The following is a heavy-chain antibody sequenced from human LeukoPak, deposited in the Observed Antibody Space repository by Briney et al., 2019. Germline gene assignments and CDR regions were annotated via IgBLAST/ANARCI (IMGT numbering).Heavy chain of an antibody. D-gene: IGHD1-26*01. CDR1: GYTFTGYY. CDR2: INPNSGDT. Sequence: ASVKVSCKAAGYTFTGYYIHWVRQAPGQGLEWMGWINPNSGDTNFAQKFQGRVTMTRDTSISTAYMELSRLRSDDTAVYYCANVIAGVTTDYWGQGTLVTVSS. V-gene: IGHV1-2*02. CDR3: ANVIAGVTTDY. J-gene: IGHJ4*02.